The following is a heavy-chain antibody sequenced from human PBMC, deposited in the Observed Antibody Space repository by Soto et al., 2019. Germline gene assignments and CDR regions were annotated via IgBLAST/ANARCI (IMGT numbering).Heavy chain of an antibody. Sequence: QLQLQESGPGLVKPSETLSLTCTVSGGSISSSYSWGWIRQSPGKGLEYIGSIYYSGSAYYSPSLKYRGTISVATSQNRFSVRLSSVTAADTAVYYCARHLLHDSGGLAWFDPWGQGTLVTVSS. CDR2: IYYSGSA. CDR1: GGSISSSYS. CDR3: ARHLLHDSGGLAWFDP. J-gene: IGHJ5*02. D-gene: IGHD4-17*01. V-gene: IGHV4-39*01.